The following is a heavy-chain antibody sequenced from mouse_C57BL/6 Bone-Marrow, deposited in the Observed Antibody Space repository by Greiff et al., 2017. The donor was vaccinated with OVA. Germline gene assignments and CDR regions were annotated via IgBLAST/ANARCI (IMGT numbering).Heavy chain of an antibody. CDR3: AEEGYYYGSSYDY. CDR2: IFPGNGRT. J-gene: IGHJ2*01. Sequence: QVQLQQPGPELVTPGASVTISCKASGYTFTDYYINWVKQRPGQGLEWIGWIFPGNGRTYFKEKCSGMATLTVDKSSSSAYMLLSSLTAEDSAVYFSAEEGYYYGSSYDYWGQGTTLTVSS. V-gene: IGHV1-75*01. D-gene: IGHD1-1*01. CDR1: GYTFTDYY.